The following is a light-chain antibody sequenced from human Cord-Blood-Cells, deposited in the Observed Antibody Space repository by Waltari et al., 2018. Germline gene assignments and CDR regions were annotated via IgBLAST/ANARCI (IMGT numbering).Light chain of an antibody. CDR2: EVS. J-gene: IGLJ3*02. Sequence: QSALTQPASVSGSPGQSITISCTGTSSDVGSYNLVSWYQQHPGKAPKLMIYEVSKRPSGVSNRFSDSKSCNTASLTISGLQAYDEADYYCCSYAGSSTCVFGGGTKLTVL. CDR1: SSDVGSYNL. CDR3: CSYAGSSTCV. V-gene: IGLV2-23*02.